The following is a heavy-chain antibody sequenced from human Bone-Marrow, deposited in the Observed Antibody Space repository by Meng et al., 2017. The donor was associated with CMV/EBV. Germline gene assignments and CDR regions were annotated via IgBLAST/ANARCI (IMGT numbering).Heavy chain of an antibody. J-gene: IGHJ6*02. V-gene: IGHV3-21*01. Sequence: GGSRRLSCAVSGFTFSSYAMSWVRQAPGKGLEWVSSISSSSGYIYYADSVKGRFTISRDNAKNSLYLQMNSLRAEDTAVYYCARGSQYCDSTRCYLGEMDVWGQGTTVTVSS. CDR3: ARGSQYCDSTRCYLGEMDV. D-gene: IGHD2/OR15-2a*01. CDR2: ISSSSGYI. CDR1: GFTFSSYA.